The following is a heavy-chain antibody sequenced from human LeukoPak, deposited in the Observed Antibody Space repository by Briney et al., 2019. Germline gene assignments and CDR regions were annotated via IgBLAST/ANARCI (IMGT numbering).Heavy chain of an antibody. CDR3: TTVGYCSGGSCYWDYYYGMDV. CDR2: IKSKTDGGTT. V-gene: IGHV3-15*01. J-gene: IGHJ6*02. CDR1: GFTFGKVW. Sequence: GRSRRLSSAASGFTFGKVWMSWVRQAPRNGLEWVGRIKSKTDGGTTDYAAPVKGRLTISRDDSKNTLYLQMNSLKTEDTAVYYCTTVGYCSGGSCYWDYYYGMDVWGQGTTVTVSS. D-gene: IGHD2-15*01.